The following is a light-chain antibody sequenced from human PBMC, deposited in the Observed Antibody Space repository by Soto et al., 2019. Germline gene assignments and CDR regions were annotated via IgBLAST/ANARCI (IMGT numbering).Light chain of an antibody. CDR3: MQGTHWPPT. CDR2: KVS. CDR1: QSLVYSDGNTY. V-gene: IGKV2-30*01. J-gene: IGKJ3*01. Sequence: DVVMTQSPLSLPVTLGQPASISCRSSQSLVYSDGNTYLNWFQQRPGQSPRRLIYKVSNRDSGXXDRFSGXXXXXXXXXXXXXVEAEDVGVYYCMQGTHWPPTFGPGTKVDIK.